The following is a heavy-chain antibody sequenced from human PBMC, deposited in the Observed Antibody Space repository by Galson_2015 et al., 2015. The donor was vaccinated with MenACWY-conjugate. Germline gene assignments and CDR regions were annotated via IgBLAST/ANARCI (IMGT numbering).Heavy chain of an antibody. J-gene: IGHJ4*02. CDR3: FAINSGIDY. Sequence: SLRLSCAASGFTVSNNYMSWVRQAPGKGLEWVSLIYSGGDSYYADSVRGRFTLSRDSSKNTLYLQMSSLRADDTAVYYCFAINSGIDYWGQGTLVTVSS. CDR1: GFTVSNNY. D-gene: IGHD1-26*01. CDR2: IYSGGDS. V-gene: IGHV3-66*01.